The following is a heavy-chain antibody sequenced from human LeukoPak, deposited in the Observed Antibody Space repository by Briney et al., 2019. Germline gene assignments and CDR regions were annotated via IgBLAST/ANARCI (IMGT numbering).Heavy chain of an antibody. Sequence: GGSLRLSCAVSGFTFSDHYMDWVRQAPGKGLEWVSGISGSGDNTYYADSVKGRFTISRDNSKNTLYVQVNSLGTEDTAAYYCAKGSYYDSSGSFYFDYWGQGTLVTVSS. J-gene: IGHJ4*02. D-gene: IGHD3-22*01. V-gene: IGHV3-23*01. CDR2: ISGSGDNT. CDR1: GFTFSDHY. CDR3: AKGSYYDSSGSFYFDY.